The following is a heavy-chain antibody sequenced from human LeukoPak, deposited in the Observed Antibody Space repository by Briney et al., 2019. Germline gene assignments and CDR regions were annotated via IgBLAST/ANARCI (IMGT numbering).Heavy chain of an antibody. CDR3: ARGYCSSATCRHFDY. J-gene: IGHJ4*02. Sequence: AASVKVSCKASGYAFTNYAISWVRQAPGQGPEWMGWISVYNGNTNYAQKLQGRVTMTADTSTTTAYMELRSLRSDDTAVYYCARGYCSSATCRHFDYWGQGALVTVSS. CDR2: ISVYNGNT. D-gene: IGHD2-2*01. CDR1: GYAFTNYA. V-gene: IGHV1-18*01.